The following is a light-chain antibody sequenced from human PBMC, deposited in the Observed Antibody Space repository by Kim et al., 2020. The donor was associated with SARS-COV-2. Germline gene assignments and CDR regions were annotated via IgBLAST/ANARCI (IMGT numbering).Light chain of an antibody. V-gene: IGLV2-8*01. Sequence: QPVPLSCTGPSSDIGGYNFVAWYQQHPGKAPKVMIYEVNKRPSGVPDRFSGSKSGNTASLTVSGLQAEDEADYYCSSYAGRQNLVFGGGTQLTVL. CDR1: SSDIGGYNF. J-gene: IGLJ2*01. CDR2: EVN. CDR3: SSYAGRQNLV.